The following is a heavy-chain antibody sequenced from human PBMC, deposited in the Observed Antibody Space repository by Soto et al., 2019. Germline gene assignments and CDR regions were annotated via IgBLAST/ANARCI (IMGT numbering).Heavy chain of an antibody. CDR2: IYYSGST. D-gene: IGHD6-13*01. CDR1: GCSISSYY. CDR3: ARSSGSSRYPDPDYYYYYYMDV. J-gene: IGHJ6*03. Sequence: SETLSLTCTVSGCSISSYYWSWIRQPPGKGLEWIGYIYYSGSTNYNPSLKSRVTISVDTSKNQFSLKLSSVTAADTAVYYCARSSGSSRYPDPDYYYYYYMDVWGKGTTVTVSS. V-gene: IGHV4-59*08.